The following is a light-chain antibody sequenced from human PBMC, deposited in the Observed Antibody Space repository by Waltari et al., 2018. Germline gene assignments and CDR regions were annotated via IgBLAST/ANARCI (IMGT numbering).Light chain of an antibody. Sequence: QSVLTQPPSLSAAPGPKVTISCSGSSPNIGNNYVSWYKQFPGTAPNLLIYANNKRPAGNPDLFAGSKSGTTATRGITGGQTGEEADYYCGTWDSSLSAPVCGGGTQLTVL. V-gene: IGLV1-51*01. J-gene: IGLJ7*01. CDR2: ANN. CDR3: GTWDSSLSAPV. CDR1: SPNIGNNY.